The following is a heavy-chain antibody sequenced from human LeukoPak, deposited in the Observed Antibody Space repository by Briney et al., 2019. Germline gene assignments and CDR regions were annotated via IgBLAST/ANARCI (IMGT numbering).Heavy chain of an antibody. CDR2: INAGNGNT. CDR1: GYTFTSNV. CDR3: ARDGGYLPLDY. V-gene: IGHV1-3*01. Sequence: ASVKVSCKASGYTFTSNVMHWVRQAPGQRLEWMGWINAGNGNTKFSQKFQGRITITRDTSASTAYMELSSLRSEDTAVYYCARDGGYLPLDYWGQGTLVTVSS. D-gene: IGHD3-16*01. J-gene: IGHJ4*02.